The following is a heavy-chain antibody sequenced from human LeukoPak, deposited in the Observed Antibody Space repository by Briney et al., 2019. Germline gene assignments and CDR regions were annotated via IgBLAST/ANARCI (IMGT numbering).Heavy chain of an antibody. CDR2: IIPIFGTA. Sequence: GASVKVSCKASGGTFSSYAISWVRQAPGQGLEWMGGIIPIFGTANYAQKFQGRVTITTDESTSTAYMELSSLRSEDTAVYYCARAYRRDGYNGINPYNWSDPWGQGTLVTVSS. CDR3: ARAYRRDGYNGINPYNWSDP. J-gene: IGHJ5*02. D-gene: IGHD5-24*01. V-gene: IGHV1-69*05. CDR1: GGTFSSYA.